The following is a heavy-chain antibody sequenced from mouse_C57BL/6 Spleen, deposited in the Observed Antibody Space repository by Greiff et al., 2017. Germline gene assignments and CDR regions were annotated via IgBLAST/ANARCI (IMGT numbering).Heavy chain of an antibody. CDR3: ARSSLLRFDY. D-gene: IGHD1-2*01. CDR1: GYTFTSYW. Sequence: QVQLQQSGAELVMPGASVKLSCKASGYTFTSYWMHWVKQRPGQGLEWIGEIDPSDSYTNYNQKFKGKSTLTVDKSSSTAYMQLSSLTSEDSAVYYCARSSLLRFDYWGQGTTLTVSS. J-gene: IGHJ2*01. CDR2: IDPSDSYT. V-gene: IGHV1-69*01.